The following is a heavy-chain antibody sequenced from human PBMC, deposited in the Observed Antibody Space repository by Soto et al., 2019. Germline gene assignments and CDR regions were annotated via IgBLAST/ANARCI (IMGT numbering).Heavy chain of an antibody. CDR2: ISATGIST. V-gene: IGHV3-23*01. J-gene: IGHJ4*01. D-gene: IGHD1-1*01. Sequence: PGRALRPSCAASGFTFATYAMSWVTPAPGKGLEWVSSISATGISTHYADCVKGRVTISRDNSANTLSLEMSSLTAEDTAVYYCARDKDTSSWTGFDFWGHGTLVTVSS. CDR1: GFTFATYA. CDR3: ARDKDTSSWTGFDF.